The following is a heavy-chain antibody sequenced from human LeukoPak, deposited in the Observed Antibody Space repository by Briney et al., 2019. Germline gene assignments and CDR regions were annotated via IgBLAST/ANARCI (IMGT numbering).Heavy chain of an antibody. CDR3: ARKKTRGLDY. CDR1: GCTFSSYG. J-gene: IGHJ4*02. D-gene: IGHD3-10*01. V-gene: IGHV3-48*02. Sequence: PGGSLRLSCAASGCTFSSYGMDWVRQAPGKGLEWVSYISNSASAIYYADSVKGRFTISRDNAKNSLYLQMNSLRDEDTAIYYCARKKTRGLDYWGQGTLVTVSS. CDR2: ISNSASAI.